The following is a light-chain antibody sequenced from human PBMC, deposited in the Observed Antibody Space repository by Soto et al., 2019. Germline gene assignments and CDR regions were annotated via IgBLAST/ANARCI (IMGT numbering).Light chain of an antibody. J-gene: IGKJ3*01. CDR3: LQHNTFPFT. Sequence: DIQMTQSPSSLSASVGDRVTITCRASQGISAFLAWFQQKPGQAPKRLIHAASSLESGVPSRFSGSGSGTEFFLTISSLPPEDSATYYCLQHNTFPFTFGPGTKVEIK. CDR1: QGISAF. V-gene: IGKV1-17*01. CDR2: AAS.